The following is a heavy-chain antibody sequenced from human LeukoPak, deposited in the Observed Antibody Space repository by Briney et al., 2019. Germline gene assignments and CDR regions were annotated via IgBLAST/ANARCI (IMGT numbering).Heavy chain of an antibody. V-gene: IGHV1-69*01. CDR1: GGTLSSYA. Sequence: SVKVSCKASGGTLSSYAISWVRQAPGQGVEWMGGIIPIFGTANYAQKFQGRVTITADESTSTAYMELSSLRSEDTAVYYCAKDGDYYNSYYGMDVWGQGTTVTVSS. CDR2: IIPIFGTA. J-gene: IGHJ6*02. D-gene: IGHD4-17*01. CDR3: AKDGDYYNSYYGMDV.